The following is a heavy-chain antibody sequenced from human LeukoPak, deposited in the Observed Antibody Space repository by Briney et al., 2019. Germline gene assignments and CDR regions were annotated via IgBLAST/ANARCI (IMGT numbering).Heavy chain of an antibody. D-gene: IGHD3-3*01. V-gene: IGHV4-59*12. CDR3: ARETIFGVVTHAGYFDY. J-gene: IGHJ4*02. CDR2: INYSGST. Sequence: PSETLSLTCTVSGGSISAYYWSWIRQPPGKGLEWIGYINYSGSTNYNSSLKSRVTISVDTSKNQFSLKLSSVTAADTAVYYCARETIFGVVTHAGYFDYWGQGTLVIVSS. CDR1: GGSISAYY.